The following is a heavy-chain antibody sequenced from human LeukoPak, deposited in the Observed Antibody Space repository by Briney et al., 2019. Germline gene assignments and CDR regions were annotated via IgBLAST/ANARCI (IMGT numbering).Heavy chain of an antibody. CDR2: IRYDGSNK. CDR3: ARSPDYAAFAMDV. D-gene: IGHD4-17*01. J-gene: IGHJ6*04. CDR1: GFTFSSYG. Sequence: GGSLRLSCAASGFTFSSYGMHWVRQAPGKGLEWVAFIRYDGSNKYYADSVKGRFTISRDNSKNTLYLQMNSLRAEDTAVYYCARSPDYAAFAMDVWGKGTTVTVSS. V-gene: IGHV3-30*02.